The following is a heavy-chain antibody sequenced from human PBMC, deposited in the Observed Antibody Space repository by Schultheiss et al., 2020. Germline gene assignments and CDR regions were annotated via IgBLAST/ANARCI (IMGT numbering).Heavy chain of an antibody. Sequence: GGSLRLSCAASGFTFSSYGMHLVRQAPGKGLEWVAVISYDGSNKYYADSVKGRFTISRDNSKNTLYLQMNSLRAEDTAVYYCARSPTGGYFDYWGQGTLVTVSS. CDR3: ARSPTGGYFDY. V-gene: IGHV3-30*03. J-gene: IGHJ4*02. CDR2: ISYDGSNK. CDR1: GFTFSSYG. D-gene: IGHD1-14*01.